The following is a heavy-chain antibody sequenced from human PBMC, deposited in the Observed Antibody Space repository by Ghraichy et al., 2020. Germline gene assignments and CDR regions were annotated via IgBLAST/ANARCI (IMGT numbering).Heavy chain of an antibody. D-gene: IGHD3-10*01. CDR1: GFTFSHAW. CDR3: TNLRVRGVIVD. V-gene: IGHV3-15*01. CDR2: IKSKTDDGTT. Sequence: GGSLRLSCAASGFTFSHAWMTWVRQAPGKGLEWVGRIKSKTDDGTTDYAAPVKGRFTISRDDSIDTLYLQMNSLKTEDTAVYYCTNLRVRGVIVDWGQGTLVTVSS. J-gene: IGHJ4*02.